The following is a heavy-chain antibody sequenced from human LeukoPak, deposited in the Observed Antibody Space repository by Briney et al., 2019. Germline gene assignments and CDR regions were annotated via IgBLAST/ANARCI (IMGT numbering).Heavy chain of an antibody. Sequence: SETLSLTCTVSGGSISSSRYYWGWIRQPPGKGLEWIGSIYYSGSTYYNPSLKSRVTISVDTSKNQFSLKLSSVTAADTAVYYCAGHRGYSYNNQPLSYWGQGTLVTVSS. J-gene: IGHJ4*02. CDR1: GGSISSSRYY. CDR2: IYYSGST. D-gene: IGHD5-18*01. V-gene: IGHV4-39*01. CDR3: AGHRGYSYNNQPLSY.